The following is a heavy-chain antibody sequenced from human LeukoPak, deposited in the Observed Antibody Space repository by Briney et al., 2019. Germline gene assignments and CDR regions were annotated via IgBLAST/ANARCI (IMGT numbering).Heavy chain of an antibody. D-gene: IGHD2-2*01. CDR1: GFAFDEHG. CDR3: ARAPITSPFYFDY. Sequence: GGSLRLSCTASGFAFDEHGMSWVRQVPGKGLEWVSGINWSGGSTGYADPLRGRFTISRDNAKNSLHLQMDSLRAEDTALYYCARAPITSPFYFDYWGQGTLVTVSS. V-gene: IGHV3-20*04. CDR2: INWSGGST. J-gene: IGHJ4*02.